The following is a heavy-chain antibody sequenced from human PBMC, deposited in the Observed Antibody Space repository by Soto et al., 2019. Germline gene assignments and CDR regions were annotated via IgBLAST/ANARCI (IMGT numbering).Heavy chain of an antibody. Sequence: EVQLLESGGGLVQPGGSLRLSCAASGFTFSSYAMSWVRQAPGKGLEWVSAIRGSGAGTFYADCVKGRFTISRDNSKNTLYLQMNSLRAEDTALYYCALDQAVGEYLDYWGQATLVTVSS. V-gene: IGHV3-23*01. D-gene: IGHD3-10*01. CDR1: GFTFSSYA. CDR2: IRGSGAGT. J-gene: IGHJ4*02. CDR3: ALDQAVGEYLDY.